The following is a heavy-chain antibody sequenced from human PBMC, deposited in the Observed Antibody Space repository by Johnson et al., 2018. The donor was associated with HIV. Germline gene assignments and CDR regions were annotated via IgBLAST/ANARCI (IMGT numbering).Heavy chain of an antibody. D-gene: IGHD1-26*01. Sequence: QMMLVESGGGVVQPGRSLRLSCEASGFTFKNYAMHWVRQAPGKGLEWVAVIWYDGSNKYYADSVKGRFTISRDNSKNTLYVQMNSLRAEDTAVYYCARDIVGAPDAFDIWGQGTMVTVSS. J-gene: IGHJ3*02. CDR3: ARDIVGAPDAFDI. CDR2: IWYDGSNK. CDR1: GFTFKNYA. V-gene: IGHV3-33*01.